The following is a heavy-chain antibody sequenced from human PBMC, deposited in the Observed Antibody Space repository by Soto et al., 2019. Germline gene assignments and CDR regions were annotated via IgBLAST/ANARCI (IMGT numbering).Heavy chain of an antibody. CDR3: ARPPTSNLYAFEI. CDR2: IYYSGSP. Sequence: QLQLQESGPGLVKPSETLSLTCTVSGGSIRNSYYFWGWIRQPPGKGLEWIGSIYYSGSPCYNPSLKTCVTISADTANNQFSLKLISVTAADTALYYWARPPTSNLYAFEICGQGTMVTVSS. D-gene: IGHD7-27*01. CDR1: GGSIRNSYYF. J-gene: IGHJ3*02. V-gene: IGHV4-39*01.